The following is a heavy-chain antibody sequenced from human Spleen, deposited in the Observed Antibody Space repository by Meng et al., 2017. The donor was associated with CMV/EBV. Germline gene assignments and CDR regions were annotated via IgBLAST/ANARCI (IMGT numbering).Heavy chain of an antibody. Sequence: GESLKISCTASGFSFSGYAMSWVSQAPGKGLEWVSGISGSASGTFYADSVKGRFTMSRDNSKNTLYLQMNSLRAEDTAVYYCAKGYDFWSGYLEYWGQGTLVTVSS. CDR2: ISGSASGT. CDR3: AKGYDFWSGYLEY. V-gene: IGHV3-23*01. J-gene: IGHJ4*02. CDR1: GFSFSGYA. D-gene: IGHD3-3*01.